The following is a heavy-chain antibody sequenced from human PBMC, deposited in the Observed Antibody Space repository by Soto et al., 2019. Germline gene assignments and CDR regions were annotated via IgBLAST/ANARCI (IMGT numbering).Heavy chain of an antibody. D-gene: IGHD6-13*01. J-gene: IGHJ6*02. CDR2: ISGSGRYT. CDR1: SSSSYY. V-gene: IGHV3-23*01. Sequence: SSSSYYWSWIRQPPGKGLEWLSLISGSGRYTDYADSVKGRFTISRDNSKNTLYLQMNSLRVEDTAVYYCAKDPPSERMQPDYGMDVWGQGTTVTVSS. CDR3: AKDPPSERMQPDYGMDV.